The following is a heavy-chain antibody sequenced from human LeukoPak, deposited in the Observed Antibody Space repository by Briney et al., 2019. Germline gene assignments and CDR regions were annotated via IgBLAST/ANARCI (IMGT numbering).Heavy chain of an antibody. D-gene: IGHD1-26*01. J-gene: IGHJ3*02. CDR3: ARGEVVCDKGGAFDI. Sequence: ASVRLFCEVSGYTFTVYYMHWVPQAPGKGLEWMGLLHSEGGETIYAEKFQGRVTMTADTSTNTAYMELSSLRSEDTAVYYCARGEVVCDKGGAFDIWGQGTMVTVSS. CDR1: GYTFTVYY. V-gene: IGHV1-69-2*01. CDR2: LHSEGGET.